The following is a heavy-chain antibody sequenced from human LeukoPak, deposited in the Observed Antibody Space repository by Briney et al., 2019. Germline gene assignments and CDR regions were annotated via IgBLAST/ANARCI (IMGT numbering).Heavy chain of an antibody. CDR2: INNDGSST. Sequence: TGGSLRLSCETAGFTFSSYAMYWVRQAPGKGLVWVSRINNDGSSTIYADSVKGRFTISRDNAKNTLYLQMNSLRDDDTAVYYCVRDNGGEHLWGQGTLVTVSS. D-gene: IGHD3-16*01. CDR3: VRDNGGEHL. J-gene: IGHJ4*02. V-gene: IGHV3-74*01. CDR1: GFTFSSYA.